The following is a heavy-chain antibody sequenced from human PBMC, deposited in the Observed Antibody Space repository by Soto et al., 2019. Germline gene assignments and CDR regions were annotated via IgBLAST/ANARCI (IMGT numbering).Heavy chain of an antibody. CDR3: ARARRLNIVIIPAASDY. CDR2: INQDGSEK. Sequence: EVQLVESGGGLVQPGGSLRLSCAASGFTFSTYWMSWVRQAPGKGLEWVANINQDGSEKYYVDSVKGLFTISRDNAKNSLYLQTTSLRADDTAVYYCARARRLNIVIIPAASDYWGQGTLVTVSS. J-gene: IGHJ4*02. CDR1: GFTFSTYW. D-gene: IGHD2-2*01. V-gene: IGHV3-7*01.